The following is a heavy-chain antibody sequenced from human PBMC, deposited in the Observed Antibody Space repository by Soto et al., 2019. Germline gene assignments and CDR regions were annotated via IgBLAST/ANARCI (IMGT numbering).Heavy chain of an antibody. CDR3: ARGLILWFGELTRPGGYYYYVDV. V-gene: IGHV4-34*01. CDR2: INDSGNI. CDR1: GGSFSGYQ. D-gene: IGHD3-10*01. J-gene: IGHJ6*03. Sequence: QVQLQQWGAGLLKPSETLSLTCAVYGGSFSGYQWSWIRQTPGKGLEWIGEINDSGNINFNPSLKSRVTILLDTAKRQISLKLSSVTAAVSAVYSCARGLILWFGELTRPGGYYYYVDVWGKGTAVTVSS.